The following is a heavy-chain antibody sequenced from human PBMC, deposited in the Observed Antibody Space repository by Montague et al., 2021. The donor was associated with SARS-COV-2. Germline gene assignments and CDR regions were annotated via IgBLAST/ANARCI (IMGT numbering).Heavy chain of an antibody. CDR3: ARDLAKVVAAPHDDYYYYYGMGV. J-gene: IGHJ6*02. D-gene: IGHD2-15*01. CDR1: GFTFSSYG. CDR2: IWYDGSNT. V-gene: IGHV3-30*19. Sequence: SLRLSCAASGFTFSSYGMHWVRQAPGKGLEWVAVIWYDGSNTYYADSVKGRFTISRDNSKNTLYLQMNSLRAEDTAVYYCARDLAKVVAAPHDDYYYYYGMGVWGQGTTVTVSS.